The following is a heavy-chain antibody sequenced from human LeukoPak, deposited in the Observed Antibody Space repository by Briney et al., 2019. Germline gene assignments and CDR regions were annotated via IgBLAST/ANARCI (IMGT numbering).Heavy chain of an antibody. CDR3: AREGEEVFDY. Sequence: GGSLGLSCAASGFTFSSYGMHWVRQAPGKGLEWVAVISYDGSNKYYADSVKGRFTISRDNSKNTLYLQMNSLRAEDTAVYYCAREGEEVFDYWGQGTLVTVSS. J-gene: IGHJ4*02. CDR2: ISYDGSNK. CDR1: GFTFSSYG. D-gene: IGHD3-16*01. V-gene: IGHV3-30*03.